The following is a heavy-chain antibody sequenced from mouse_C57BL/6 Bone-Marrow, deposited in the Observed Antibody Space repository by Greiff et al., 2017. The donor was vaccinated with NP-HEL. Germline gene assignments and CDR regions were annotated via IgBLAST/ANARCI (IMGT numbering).Heavy chain of an antibody. CDR1: GFTFSDFY. V-gene: IGHV7-1*01. D-gene: IGHD1-1*01. CDR2: SRNKANDYTT. CDR3: ARDAPYYYGSSSMDY. Sequence: EVKLVESGGGLVQSGRSLRLSCATSGFTFSDFYMEWVRQAPGKGLEWIAASRNKANDYTTEYSASVKGRFIVSRDTSQSILYLQMNALRAEDTAIYYCARDAPYYYGSSSMDYWGQGTSVTVSS. J-gene: IGHJ4*01.